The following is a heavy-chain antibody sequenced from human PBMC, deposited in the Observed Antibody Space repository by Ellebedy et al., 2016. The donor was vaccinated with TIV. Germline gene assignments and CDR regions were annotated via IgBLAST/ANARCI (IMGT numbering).Heavy chain of an antibody. CDR1: GFTFSNNY. CDR2: IKQDGRDK. V-gene: IGHV3-7*01. CDR3: ARRYCTISRCFAASWASLDM. D-gene: IGHD2-2*01. J-gene: IGHJ3*02. Sequence: GESLKISCAASGFTFSNNYMTWVRQPPGKGLEWVANIKQDGRDKYYVDSVRGRFTISRDNAKNSLYLQMNSLTVEDTAVYYCARRYCTISRCFAASWASLDMWGQGTMVTVSS.